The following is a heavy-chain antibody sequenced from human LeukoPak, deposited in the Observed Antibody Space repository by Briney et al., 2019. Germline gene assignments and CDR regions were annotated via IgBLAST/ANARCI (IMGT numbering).Heavy chain of an antibody. CDR1: GFTLSSYT. CDR3: VKGGDVAVVPAAGPYYAMDV. V-gene: IGHV3-23*01. D-gene: IGHD2-2*01. CDR2: ISRRGDSK. Sequence: GGSLRLSCVASGFTLSSYTINWVRRAPGKGLEWVSVISRRGDSKYYADSMKGRFTISRDNSKNTVFLQMNSLSADDTATYYCVKGGDVAVVPAAGPYYAMDVWGQGTTVTVSS. J-gene: IGHJ6*02.